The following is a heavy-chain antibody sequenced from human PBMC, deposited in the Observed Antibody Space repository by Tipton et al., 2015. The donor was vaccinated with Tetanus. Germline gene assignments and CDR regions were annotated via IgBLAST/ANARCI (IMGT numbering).Heavy chain of an antibody. CDR3: ARSPLGYSPSWYYFDY. CDR1: GFSFSSYG. D-gene: IGHD6-13*01. J-gene: IGHJ4*02. Sequence: SLRLSCAASGFSFSSYGMHWVRQAPGKGLDWVSLISSDGSDTYSADSVKGRFTISRDNSKNTLYLQMNSLRAEDTAVYYCARSPLGYSPSWYYFDYWGQGTLVTVSS. CDR2: ISSDGSDT. V-gene: IGHV3-30*03.